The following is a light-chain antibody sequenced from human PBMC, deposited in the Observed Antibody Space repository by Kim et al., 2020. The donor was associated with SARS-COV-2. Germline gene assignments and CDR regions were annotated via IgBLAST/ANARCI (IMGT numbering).Light chain of an antibody. Sequence: QSALTQPASVSGSPGQSITISCTGTSSDIGGYDRVSWYQQHPSKAPKLMIFDVVRRPSGVSNRFSASKSGNTASLTISGLQAEDEADYYCASYTVTSTVVFGGGTKVTVL. CDR1: SSDIGGYDR. J-gene: IGLJ2*01. CDR3: ASYTVTSTVV. V-gene: IGLV2-14*01. CDR2: DVV.